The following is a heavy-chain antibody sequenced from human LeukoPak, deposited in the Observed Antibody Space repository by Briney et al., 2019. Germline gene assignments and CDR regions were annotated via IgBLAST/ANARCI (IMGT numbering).Heavy chain of an antibody. J-gene: IGHJ4*02. D-gene: IGHD4-23*01. V-gene: IGHV3-23*01. CDR2: ISGSGGRT. CDR3: AKDFSMITVVTGLARKIHYFDY. CDR1: GFTFSSYA. Sequence: PGGSLRLSCAASGFTFSSYAMSWVRQAPGKGLEYVSGISGSGGRTYYADSVKGRFTISRDNSKYTLSLQMNSLRAEDTAVYYCAKDFSMITVVTGLARKIHYFDYWGQGTLVTVSS.